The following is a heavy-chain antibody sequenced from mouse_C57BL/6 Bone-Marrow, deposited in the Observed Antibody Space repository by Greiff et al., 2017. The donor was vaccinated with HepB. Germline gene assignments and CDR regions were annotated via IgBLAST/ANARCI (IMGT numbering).Heavy chain of an antibody. CDR1: GYTFTDYY. V-gene: IGHV1-77*01. Sequence: QVQLQQSGAELVKPGASVKISCKASGYTFTDYYINWVKQRPGQGLEWIGKIGPGSGSTYYNEKFKGKATLTADKSSSTAYMQLSSLTSEDSAVYFCAAITTVVATRAMDYWGQGTSVTVSS. J-gene: IGHJ4*01. D-gene: IGHD1-1*01. CDR3: AAITTVVATRAMDY. CDR2: IGPGSGST.